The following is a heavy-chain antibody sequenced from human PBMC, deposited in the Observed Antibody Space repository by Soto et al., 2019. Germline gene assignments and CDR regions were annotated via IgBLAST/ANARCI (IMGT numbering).Heavy chain of an antibody. V-gene: IGHV3-48*02. CDR2: ISSSSSTI. Sequence: GGSLRLSCAASGFTFSSYSMNWVRQAPGKGLEWVSYISSSSSTIYYADSVKGRFAISRDNAKNSLYLQMNSLRDEDTAVYYCAGSLYYYDSSGYSKGPFDYWGQGTLVTVSS. CDR1: GFTFSSYS. D-gene: IGHD3-22*01. CDR3: AGSLYYYDSSGYSKGPFDY. J-gene: IGHJ4*02.